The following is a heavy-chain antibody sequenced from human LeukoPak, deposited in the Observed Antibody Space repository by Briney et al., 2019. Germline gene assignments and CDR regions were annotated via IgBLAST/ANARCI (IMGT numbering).Heavy chain of an antibody. Sequence: SETLSLTCTVSGGSISSSSYYWGWIRQPPGKGLEWIGSIYYSGSTYYDPSLKSRVTISVDTSKNQFSLKLSSVTAADTAVYYCARQQGNSITIFGVVTETGPFPDWFDPWGQGTLVTVSS. CDR1: GGSISSSSYY. D-gene: IGHD3-3*01. J-gene: IGHJ5*02. CDR3: ARQQGNSITIFGVVTETGPFPDWFDP. CDR2: IYYSGST. V-gene: IGHV4-39*01.